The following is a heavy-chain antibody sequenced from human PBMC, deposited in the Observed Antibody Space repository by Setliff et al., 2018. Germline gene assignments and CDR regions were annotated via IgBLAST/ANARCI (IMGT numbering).Heavy chain of an antibody. J-gene: IGHJ3*02. V-gene: IGHV1-18*01. Sequence: GASVKVSCKASGNSFSSFSITWVRQAPGQGLEWMGWVSTYNGDTKYAQNFRGRATMTTDMSTSTVYMELRTLRSDDTAVYFCARRPIALAGYRKGAFDIWGQGTMVTVSS. CDR1: GNSFSSFS. CDR3: ARRPIALAGYRKGAFDI. D-gene: IGHD6-19*01. CDR2: VSTYNGDT.